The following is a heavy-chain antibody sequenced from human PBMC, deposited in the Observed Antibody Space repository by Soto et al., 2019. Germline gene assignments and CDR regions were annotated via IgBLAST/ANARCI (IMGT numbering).Heavy chain of an antibody. CDR3: ATAYPILTGNIVY. Sequence: ASVKVACKASGYTFTSYSMHWVRQAPGQRLEWMGWINAGNSHTKYSQKFQGRVTITRDTSASTAYMELSSLRSEDTAVYYCATAYPILTGNIVYWGQGTLGTRLL. CDR1: GYTFTSYS. D-gene: IGHD3-9*01. J-gene: IGHJ4*02. V-gene: IGHV1-3*01. CDR2: INAGNSHT.